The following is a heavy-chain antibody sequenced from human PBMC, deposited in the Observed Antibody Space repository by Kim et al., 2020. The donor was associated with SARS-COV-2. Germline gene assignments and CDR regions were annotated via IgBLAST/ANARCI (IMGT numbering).Heavy chain of an antibody. CDR2: INAGNGKT. Sequence: ASVKVSCKASGYTFTSYAMHWVRQAPGQRLEWMGWINAGNGKTKYSQKFQGRVTITRDTSASTAYMELSSLRSEDTAVYYCARTYCSGGSCNYYYGMDVWGQGTTVTVSS. V-gene: IGHV1-3*01. J-gene: IGHJ6*02. CDR3: ARTYCSGGSCNYYYGMDV. CDR1: GYTFTSYA. D-gene: IGHD2-15*01.